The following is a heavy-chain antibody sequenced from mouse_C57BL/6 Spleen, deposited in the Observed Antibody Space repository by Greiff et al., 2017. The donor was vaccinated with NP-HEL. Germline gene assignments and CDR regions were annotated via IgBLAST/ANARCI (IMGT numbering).Heavy chain of an antibody. J-gene: IGHJ3*01. CDR1: GYAFTNYL. Sequence: VKLQESGAELVRPGTSVKVSCKASGYAFTNYLIEWVKQRPGQGLEWIGVINPGSGGTNYNEKFKGKATLTADKSSSTAYMQLSSLTSEDSAVYFCARGTGTWFAYWGQGTLVTVSA. V-gene: IGHV1-54*01. CDR2: INPGSGGT. D-gene: IGHD4-1*01. CDR3: ARGTGTWFAY.